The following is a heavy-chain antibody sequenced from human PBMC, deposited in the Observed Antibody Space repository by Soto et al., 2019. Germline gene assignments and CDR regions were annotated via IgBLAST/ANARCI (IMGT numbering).Heavy chain of an antibody. D-gene: IGHD2-15*01. V-gene: IGHV3-23*01. CDR2: VGGHGGGT. CDR1: QFTFSDFA. J-gene: IGHJ4*03. Sequence: EVQLLESGGGLVQPGGSLRLSCAASQFTFSDFAMSWVRQAPGKGLEWVSVVGGHGGGTYYADSVKGRFTVYRDNSKNTLYLQMDSLIAEDTAVYYCAKVSFSCNGLYDPFDYWGQGTMVTVSS. CDR3: AKVSFSCNGLYDPFDY.